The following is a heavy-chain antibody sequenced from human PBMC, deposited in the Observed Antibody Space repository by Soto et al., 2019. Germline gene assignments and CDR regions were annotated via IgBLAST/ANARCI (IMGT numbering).Heavy chain of an antibody. CDR3: ARDRSDSSRADSFDT. J-gene: IGHJ3*02. CDR2: IYRGDAT. Sequence: GGSLRLSCAVSGFTVSDNYMSWVRQAPGKGLEWVSVIYRGDATHYADSVKGRFTISRDNSKNTVYLQMNSLRAEDTAVYYCARDRSDSSRADSFDTWGQGTIVTVSS. CDR1: GFTVSDNY. D-gene: IGHD6-25*01. V-gene: IGHV3-53*01.